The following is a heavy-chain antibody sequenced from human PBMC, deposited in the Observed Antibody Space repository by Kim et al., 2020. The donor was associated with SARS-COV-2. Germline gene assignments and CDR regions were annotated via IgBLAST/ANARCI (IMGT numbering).Heavy chain of an antibody. CDR2: INHSGST. Sequence: SETLSLTCAVYGGSFSGYYWSWIRQPPGKGLEWIGEINHSGSTNYNPSLKSRVTISVDTSKNQFSLKLSSVTAADTAVYYCASGYAYYFDYWGQGTLVTVSS. J-gene: IGHJ4*02. CDR1: GGSFSGYY. CDR3: ASGYAYYFDY. V-gene: IGHV4-34*01.